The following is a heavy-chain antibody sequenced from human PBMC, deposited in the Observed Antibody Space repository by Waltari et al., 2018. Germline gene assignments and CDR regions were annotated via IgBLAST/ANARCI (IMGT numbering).Heavy chain of an antibody. CDR2: ISSSSSYI. D-gene: IGHD3-22*01. CDR1: GFTFSSYS. V-gene: IGHV3-21*01. J-gene: IGHJ3*02. CDR3: ARDRGTYYYDSSGPVRPDDAFDI. Sequence: GGGLVKPGGSLRLSCAASGFTFSSYSMNWVRQAPGKGLEWVSSISSSSSYIYYADSVKGRFTISRDNAKNSLYLQMNSLRAEDTAVYYCARDRGTYYYDSSGPVRPDDAFDIWGQGTMVTVSS.